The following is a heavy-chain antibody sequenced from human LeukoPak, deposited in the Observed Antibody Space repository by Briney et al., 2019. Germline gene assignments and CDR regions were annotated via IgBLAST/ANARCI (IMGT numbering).Heavy chain of an antibody. D-gene: IGHD3-9*01. CDR1: GGSISSGGYY. CDR3: ARHVGFDWLLFDY. Sequence: SQTLSLTCTVSGGSISSGGYYWSWIRQHPGKGLEWIGYIYYSGSTYYNPSLKSRVTISVDTSKNQFSLKLSSVTAADTAVYYCARHVGFDWLLFDYWGQGTLVTVSS. V-gene: IGHV4-31*03. J-gene: IGHJ4*02. CDR2: IYYSGST.